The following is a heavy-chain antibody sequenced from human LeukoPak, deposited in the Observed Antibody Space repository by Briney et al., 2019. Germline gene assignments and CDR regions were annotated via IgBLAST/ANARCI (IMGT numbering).Heavy chain of an antibody. D-gene: IGHD2-21*02. CDR2: INPNSGGT. CDR3: ARAGRHIVVVTAILY. CDR1: GYTFTGYY. Sequence: GASVKVSCKASGYTFTGYYMHWVRQAPGQGLEWMGWINPNSGGTNYAQKFQGRVTMTRDTSISTAYMELSRLRSDDTAVYYCARAGRHIVVVTAILYWGQGTLVTVSS. J-gene: IGHJ4*02. V-gene: IGHV1-2*02.